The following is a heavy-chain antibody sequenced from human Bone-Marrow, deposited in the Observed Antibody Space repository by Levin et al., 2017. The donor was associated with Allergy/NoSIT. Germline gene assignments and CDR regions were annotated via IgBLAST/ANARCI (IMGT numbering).Heavy chain of an antibody. CDR2: INTKTGNP. V-gene: IGHV7-4-1*02. CDR3: AREDFVVVAAAVGWFDP. CDR1: GYTFSNYA. Sequence: PAASVKVSCKASGYTFSNYAMNWVRQAPGQGLEWMGWINTKTGNPMYAQGFTGRFVFSLDTSVRTAFLEISSLKAEDTAVYYCAREDFVVVAAAVGWFDPWGQGTLVTVSS. D-gene: IGHD2-15*01. J-gene: IGHJ5*02.